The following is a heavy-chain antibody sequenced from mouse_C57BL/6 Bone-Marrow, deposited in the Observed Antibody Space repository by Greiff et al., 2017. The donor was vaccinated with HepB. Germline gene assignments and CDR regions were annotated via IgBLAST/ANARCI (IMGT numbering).Heavy chain of an antibody. CDR1: GYTFTDYY. CDR2: INPNNGGT. V-gene: IGHV1-26*01. Sequence: EVQLQQSGPELVKPGASVKISCKASGYTFTDYYMNWVKQSHGKSLEWIGDINPNNGGTSYNQKFKGKATLTVDKSSSTAYMELRSLTSEDSAVYYCAKEGPYYGSSLAWFAYWGQGTLVTVSA. J-gene: IGHJ3*01. D-gene: IGHD1-1*01. CDR3: AKEGPYYGSSLAWFAY.